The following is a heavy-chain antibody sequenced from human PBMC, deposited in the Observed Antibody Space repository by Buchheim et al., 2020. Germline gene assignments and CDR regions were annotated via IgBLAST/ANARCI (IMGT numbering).Heavy chain of an antibody. CDR2: ISYDGSNK. J-gene: IGHJ4*02. V-gene: IGHV3-30*04. CDR1: GFTFSSYA. D-gene: IGHD6-19*01. Sequence: QVQLVESGGGVVQPGRSLRLSCAASGFTFSSYAMHWVRQAPGKGLEWVAVISYDGSNKYYADSVKGRFTISRDNSKNTLYLQMNSLRAEDTAVYYCARDETVAGFFDYWGQGTL. CDR3: ARDETVAGFFDY.